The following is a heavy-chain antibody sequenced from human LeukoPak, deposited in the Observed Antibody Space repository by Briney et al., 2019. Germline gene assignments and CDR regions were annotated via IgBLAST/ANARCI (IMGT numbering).Heavy chain of an antibody. D-gene: IGHD6-13*01. CDR1: GFTFSSYS. V-gene: IGHV3-21*01. CDR2: ISSSSSYI. CDR3: ARQYSSSWCVDY. Sequence: PGGSQRLSCAASGFTFSSYSMNWVRQAPGKGLEWVSSISSSSSYIYYADSVKGRFTISRDNAKNSLYLQMNSLRAEDTAVYYCARQYSSSWCVDYWGQGTLVTVSS. J-gene: IGHJ4*02.